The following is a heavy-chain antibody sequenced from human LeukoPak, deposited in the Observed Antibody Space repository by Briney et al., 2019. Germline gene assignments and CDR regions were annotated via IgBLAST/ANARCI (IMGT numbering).Heavy chain of an antibody. CDR2: IYPGDSDT. CDR1: GYSFTSYW. D-gene: IGHD6-19*01. Sequence: GESLKISCKGSGYSFTSYWIGWVRQLPGKGLEGMGIIYPGDSDTRYSPTFQGRVTISADKSISTASLQWSSLKASDTAMYYCARRGSRSGWYETSFDAFDIWGQGTMVTVSS. CDR3: ARRGSRSGWYETSFDAFDI. J-gene: IGHJ3*02. V-gene: IGHV5-51*01.